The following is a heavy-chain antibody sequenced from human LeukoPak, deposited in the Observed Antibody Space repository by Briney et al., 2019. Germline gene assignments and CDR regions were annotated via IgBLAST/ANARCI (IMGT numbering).Heavy chain of an antibody. Sequence: ASVKVSFKASGYTFTSYYMHWVRQAPGQGLEWMGIINPSGGSTSYAQKFQGRVTMTRDTSTSTVYMELSSLRSEDTAVYYCARECSTSCRYYYYYYGMDVWGQGTTVTVSS. CDR3: ARECSTSCRYYYYYYGMDV. V-gene: IGHV1-46*01. CDR1: GYTFTSYY. D-gene: IGHD2-2*01. J-gene: IGHJ6*02. CDR2: INPSGGST.